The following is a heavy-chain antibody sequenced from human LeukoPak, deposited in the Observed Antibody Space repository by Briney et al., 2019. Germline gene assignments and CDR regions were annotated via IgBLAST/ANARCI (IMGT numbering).Heavy chain of an antibody. J-gene: IGHJ4*02. V-gene: IGHV4-34*01. Sequence: SETLSLTCAVYGGSFSGYYWSWIRQPPGKGLEWIGEINHSGSTNYNPSLKSRVTISVDTSKNQFSLKLSSVTAADTAVYYCASMVRGVIHFDYWGQGTLVTVSS. D-gene: IGHD3-10*01. CDR1: GGSFSGYY. CDR2: INHSGST. CDR3: ASMVRGVIHFDY.